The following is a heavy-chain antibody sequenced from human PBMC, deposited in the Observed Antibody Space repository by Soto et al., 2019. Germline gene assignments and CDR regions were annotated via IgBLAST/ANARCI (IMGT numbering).Heavy chain of an antibody. CDR3: PTAATYDILTGYDY. V-gene: IGHV3-73*01. D-gene: IGHD3-9*01. J-gene: IGHJ4*02. Sequence: GGSLRLSCAASGFTFSGSAMHWVRQASGKGLEWVGRIRSKANSYATAYAASVKDRFTISRDDSKNTAYLQMNSLKTEDTAVYYCPTAATYDILTGYDYWGQGTLVTVSS. CDR2: IRSKANSYAT. CDR1: GFTFSGSA.